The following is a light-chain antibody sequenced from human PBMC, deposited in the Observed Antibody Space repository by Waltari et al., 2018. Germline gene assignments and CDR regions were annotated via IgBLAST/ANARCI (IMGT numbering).Light chain of an antibody. CDR2: KNN. J-gene: IGLJ3*02. Sequence: QSVLTQPPSASGTPGQRVTLSCSGSSSNIESNYVYWYQLLPGTAPKLLIYKNNQRPSGVPDRFPGSKSGTSASRAISGLRSEDEADYYCAAWEDSLSGPAFGGGTKLTVL. V-gene: IGLV1-47*01. CDR1: SSNIESNY. CDR3: AAWEDSLSGPA.